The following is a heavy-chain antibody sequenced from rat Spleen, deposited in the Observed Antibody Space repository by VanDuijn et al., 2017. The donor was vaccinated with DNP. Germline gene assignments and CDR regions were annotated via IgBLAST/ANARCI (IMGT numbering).Heavy chain of an antibody. J-gene: IGHJ1*01. CDR3: TTVDTYWYFDF. CDR2: INTDGDST. Sequence: EVQLVESDGGLVQPGRSLKLSCAASGFTFSSYWMYWIRQAPGKGLEWLSSINTDGDSTYYPDSVKARFTISRDNAKSSLYLQMDSLRSEDTATYYCTTVDTYWYFDFWGPGTMVTVSS. V-gene: IGHV5-58*01. CDR1: GFTFSSYW.